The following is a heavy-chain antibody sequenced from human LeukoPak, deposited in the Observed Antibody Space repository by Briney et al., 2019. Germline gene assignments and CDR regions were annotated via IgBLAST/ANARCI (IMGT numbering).Heavy chain of an antibody. V-gene: IGHV3-53*01. Sequence: GGSLRLSCAASGFTVSSNYMTWVRQAPGKGLEWVSVIYSGGSINYADSVKGRFTISRDNSKNTLYLQMNSLRAEDTAVYYCAKAPGGIVGYWGQGTLVTVSS. J-gene: IGHJ4*02. CDR3: AKAPGGIVGY. CDR1: GFTVSSNY. CDR2: IYSGGSI. D-gene: IGHD3-16*01.